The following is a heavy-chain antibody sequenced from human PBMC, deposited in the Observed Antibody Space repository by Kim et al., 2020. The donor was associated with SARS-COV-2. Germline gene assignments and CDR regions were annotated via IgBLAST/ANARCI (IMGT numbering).Heavy chain of an antibody. Sequence: GESLKISCKGSGYNFPNYWIGWVRQMPGKGLEWMGIIYPGDSDTRYSPSFQGQVTISADKSTTTAYLQWSSLKASDTAMYYCARSAGPYDYYFDFWGQGTLVPVSS. V-gene: IGHV5-51*01. CDR2: IYPGDSDT. CDR3: ARSAGPYDYYFDF. CDR1: GYNFPNYW. J-gene: IGHJ4*02. D-gene: IGHD3-16*01.